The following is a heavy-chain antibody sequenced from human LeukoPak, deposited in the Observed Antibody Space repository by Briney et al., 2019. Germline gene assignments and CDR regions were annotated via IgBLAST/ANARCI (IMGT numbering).Heavy chain of an antibody. CDR1: GGSISSYY. V-gene: IGHV4-4*07. D-gene: IGHD3-22*01. J-gene: IGHJ6*03. CDR3: ARDSSGSPYYYYYYLDV. CDR2: IYTSGST. Sequence: PSETLSLTCTVSGGSISSYYWCWIRQPAGKGLEWIGRIYTSGSTNYNPSLRSRVNMSVDTSKNQFSLKLSSVTAADTGVYYCARDSSGSPYYYYYYLDVWGKGTTVTVSS.